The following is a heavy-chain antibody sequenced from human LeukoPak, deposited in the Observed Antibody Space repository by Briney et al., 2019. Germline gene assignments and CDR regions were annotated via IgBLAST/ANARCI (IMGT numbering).Heavy chain of an antibody. D-gene: IGHD3-22*01. Sequence: VASVTVSCKASGYTFTGYYMHWVRQAPGQGLEWMGWINPNSGGTNYAQKFQGRVTMTRDTSISTAYMELSRLRSDDTAVYYCARTSVYYDSSGYYDNWGQGTLVTVSS. CDR2: INPNSGGT. J-gene: IGHJ4*02. V-gene: IGHV1-2*02. CDR1: GYTFTGYY. CDR3: ARTSVYYDSSGYYDN.